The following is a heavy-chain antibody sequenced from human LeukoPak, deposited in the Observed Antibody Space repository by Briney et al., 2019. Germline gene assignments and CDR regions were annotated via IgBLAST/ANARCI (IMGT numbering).Heavy chain of an antibody. CDR1: GYTFTSYG. V-gene: IGHV1-18*01. D-gene: IGHD6-19*01. Sequence: ASVKVSCKASGYTFTSYGISWVRQAPGQGLEWMGWISAYNGNTNYAQKLQGRVTMTTDTSSSTAYMELRSLRSDDTAVYYCARSVGYSSGLGRAFDIWGQGTMVTVSS. CDR2: ISAYNGNT. CDR3: ARSVGYSSGLGRAFDI. J-gene: IGHJ3*02.